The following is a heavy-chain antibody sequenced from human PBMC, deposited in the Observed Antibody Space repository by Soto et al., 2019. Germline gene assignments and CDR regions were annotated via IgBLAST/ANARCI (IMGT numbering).Heavy chain of an antibody. CDR1: GGSISSYY. CDR2: IYYSGST. J-gene: IGHJ4*02. V-gene: IGHV4-59*01. Sequence: QVQLQESGPGLVKPSETLSLTCTVSGGSISSYYWSWIRQPPGKGLEWIGYIYYSGSTNYNPSLKDPVTKSVDTSKNPFSPKVRSGAAADNGGDYCGGRASPYYYGRSGYFGYWGQGTLVTVSS. CDR3: GGRASPYYYGRSGYFGY. D-gene: IGHD3-22*01.